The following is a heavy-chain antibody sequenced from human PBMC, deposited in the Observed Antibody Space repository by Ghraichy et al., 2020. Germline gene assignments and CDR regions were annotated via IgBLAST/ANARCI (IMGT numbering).Heavy chain of an antibody. V-gene: IGHV1-2*04. CDR1: GYSFSGYY. Sequence: ASVKVSCKASGYSFSGYYIHWVRQAPGQGLEWVGCINPSTGGTNYAQKLQGWVTVTRDKSVTTAYMELTRLRFDDTAIYYCARGEGSSFPGYYGMDVWGQGTTVTVSS. D-gene: IGHD3-16*01. CDR2: INPSTGGT. CDR3: ARGEGSSFPGYYGMDV. J-gene: IGHJ6*02.